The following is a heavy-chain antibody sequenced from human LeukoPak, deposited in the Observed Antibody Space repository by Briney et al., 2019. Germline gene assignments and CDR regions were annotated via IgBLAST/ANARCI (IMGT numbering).Heavy chain of an antibody. CDR2: INSDGINT. Sequence: GGSLRLSSAVSGFTFSNYWMHWVRQAPGKGLVWVSRINSDGINTSYADSVKGRFTISRDNAKNTLNLQMNSLRAEDTAVYYCARDLGQYYDTSDNWFDPWGQGTLVTVSS. D-gene: IGHD3-22*01. CDR1: GFTFSNYW. V-gene: IGHV3-74*01. CDR3: ARDLGQYYDTSDNWFDP. J-gene: IGHJ5*02.